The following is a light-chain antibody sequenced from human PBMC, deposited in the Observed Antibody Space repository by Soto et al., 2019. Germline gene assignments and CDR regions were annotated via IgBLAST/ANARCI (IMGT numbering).Light chain of an antibody. CDR1: QSVSSSY. CDR3: QQYGSSPMYT. Sequence: EIVLTQSPGTLSLSPGERATLSCRASQSVSSSYLAWYQQKPGQAPRLLIYGASSRATGIPDRFSGSGSGTDFTLNISRLEPEEFAVYYCQQYGSSPMYTFGQGTKLEIK. J-gene: IGKJ2*01. V-gene: IGKV3-20*01. CDR2: GAS.